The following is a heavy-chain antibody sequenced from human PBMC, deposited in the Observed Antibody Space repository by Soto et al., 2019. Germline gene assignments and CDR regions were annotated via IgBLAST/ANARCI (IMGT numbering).Heavy chain of an antibody. CDR1: GFTFDSFD. J-gene: IGHJ4*02. Sequence: GGSLRLSCSASGFTFDSFDMHWVRQAPGKGLEYISGISTNGGTTYYVDSVKGRFTISRDNSKNTLYLQMNSLRFGDTAVYFCVRKEGYCGGGSCYYQFWGQGTLVTVSS. CDR2: ISTNGGTT. D-gene: IGHD2-15*01. CDR3: VRKEGYCGGGSCYYQF. V-gene: IGHV3-64D*08.